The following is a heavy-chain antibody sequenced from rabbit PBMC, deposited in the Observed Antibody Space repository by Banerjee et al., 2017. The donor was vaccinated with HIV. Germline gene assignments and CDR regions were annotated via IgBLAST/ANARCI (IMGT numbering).Heavy chain of an antibody. Sequence: QEQLEESGGGLVKPGASLTLTCKASGFSFSDSDVMCWVRQAPGKGLEWIACINTATGKGVYASWVNGRFTISRTSSTTVTLQMTSPTAADTATYFCARDTGTSFSSYGMDLWGPGTLVTVS. CDR2: INTATGKG. CDR3: ARDTGTSFSSYGMDL. D-gene: IGHD7-1*01. J-gene: IGHJ6*01. V-gene: IGHV1S45*01. CDR1: GFSFSDSDV.